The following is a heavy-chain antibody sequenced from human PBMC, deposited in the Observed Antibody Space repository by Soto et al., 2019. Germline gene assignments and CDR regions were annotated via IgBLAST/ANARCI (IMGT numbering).Heavy chain of an antibody. CDR1: GGSISSYY. D-gene: IGHD1-1*01. Sequence: SETLSLTCSISGGSISSYYWSWIRQPPGKGLEWIGYMYYSGSTNHNPSLKSRVTISVDTPKNQFSLKLSSVTTADTAVYYCARGATNYFDYWGQGTLVTVSS. J-gene: IGHJ4*02. V-gene: IGHV4-59*01. CDR3: ARGATNYFDY. CDR2: MYYSGST.